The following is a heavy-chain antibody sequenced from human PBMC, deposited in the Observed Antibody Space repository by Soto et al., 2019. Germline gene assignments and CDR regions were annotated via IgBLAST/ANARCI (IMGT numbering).Heavy chain of an antibody. Sequence: QITLKESGPPLVKPTQTLTLTCTFSGFSLSTSGVGVGWIRQPPGKALEWLALIYWDDDKRYSPSLKSRLTIPKDTSKNQVVLTMTNMDPVDTATYYCAHKGSGWSYFDYWGQGTLVTVSS. D-gene: IGHD6-19*01. CDR3: AHKGSGWSYFDY. CDR2: IYWDDDK. V-gene: IGHV2-5*02. CDR1: GFSLSTSGVG. J-gene: IGHJ4*02.